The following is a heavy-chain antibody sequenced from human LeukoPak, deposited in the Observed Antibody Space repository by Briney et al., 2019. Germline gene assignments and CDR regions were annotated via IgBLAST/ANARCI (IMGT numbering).Heavy chain of an antibody. CDR3: TTDLRYYDSSGYYFGDFDY. J-gene: IGHJ4*02. CDR1: GFTFSNAW. CDR2: IKSKTDGGTT. D-gene: IGHD3-22*01. Sequence: PGGSLRLSCAASGFTFSNAWMSWVRQAPGKGLEWVGRIKSKTDGGTTDYAAPVKGRFTISRDDSKNTLYLQMNSLKTEDTAVYYCTTDLRYYDSSGYYFGDFDYWGQGTLVTVSS. V-gene: IGHV3-15*01.